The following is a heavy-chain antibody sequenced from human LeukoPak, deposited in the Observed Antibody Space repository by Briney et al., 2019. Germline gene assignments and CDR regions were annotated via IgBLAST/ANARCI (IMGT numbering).Heavy chain of an antibody. CDR3: SRSAYYDGSGNYYDY. J-gene: IGHJ4*02. V-gene: IGHV3-33*01. D-gene: IGHD3-22*01. Sequence: GRSLRLSCAASGFTFSSYGMHWVRQAPGKGLEWVAVIWYDGSNKYYADSVKGRFTISRDNSKNTLYLQMNSLRAEDTAVCYCSRSAYYDGSGNYYDYWGQGTLVAVSS. CDR2: IWYDGSNK. CDR1: GFTFSSYG.